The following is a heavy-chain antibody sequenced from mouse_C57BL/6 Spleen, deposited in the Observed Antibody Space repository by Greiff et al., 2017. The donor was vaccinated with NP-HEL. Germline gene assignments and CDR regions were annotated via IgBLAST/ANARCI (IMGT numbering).Heavy chain of an antibody. CDR2: IDPSDSET. D-gene: IGHD5-1*01. CDR3: ARRTYPSYAMDY. J-gene: IGHJ4*01. Sequence: QVQLQQPGAELVRPGSSVKLSCKASGYTFTSYWMHWVKQRPIQGLEWIGNIDPSDSETHYNQKFKDKATLTVDKSSSTAYMQLSSLTSEDSAVYYCARRTYPSYAMDYWGQGTSVTVSS. CDR1: GYTFTSYW. V-gene: IGHV1-52*01.